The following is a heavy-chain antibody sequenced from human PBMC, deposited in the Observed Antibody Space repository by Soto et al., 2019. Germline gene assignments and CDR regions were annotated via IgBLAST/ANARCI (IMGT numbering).Heavy chain of an antibody. V-gene: IGHV3-23*01. CDR3: AKDRSYYDFWSGYYTY. D-gene: IGHD3-3*01. CDR1: GFTFSSYA. J-gene: IGHJ4*02. Sequence: GGSLRLSCAASGFTFSSYAMSWVHQAPGKGLEWVSAISGSGGSTYYADSVKGRFTISRDNSKNTLYLQMNSLRAEDTAVYYCAKDRSYYDFWSGYYTYWGQGTLVTVSS. CDR2: ISGSGGST.